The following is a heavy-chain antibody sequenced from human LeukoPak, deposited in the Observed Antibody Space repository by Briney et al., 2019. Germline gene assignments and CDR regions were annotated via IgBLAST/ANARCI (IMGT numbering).Heavy chain of an antibody. J-gene: IGHJ4*02. CDR2: ISGSGGST. CDR3: AKDVRFRNNIDY. V-gene: IGHV3-23*01. Sequence: GGFLRLSCAASGFTFSSYAMSWVRQAPGKGLEWVSAISGSGGSTYYADSVKGRFTISRDNSKNTLYLQMNSLKTEDTAVYYCAKDVRFRNNIDYWGQGTLVTVSS. D-gene: IGHD1/OR15-1a*01. CDR1: GFTFSSYA.